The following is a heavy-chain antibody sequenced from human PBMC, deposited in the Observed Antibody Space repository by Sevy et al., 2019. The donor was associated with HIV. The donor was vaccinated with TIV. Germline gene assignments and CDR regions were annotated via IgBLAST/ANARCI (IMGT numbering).Heavy chain of an antibody. D-gene: IGHD3-22*01. CDR3: ARGYDSSGYKSGYYFDY. CDR1: GFTFSSYA. CDR2: ISGSGGST. V-gene: IGHV3-23*01. Sequence: GGSLRLSCAASGFTFSSYAMSWVRQAPGKGLEWVSAISGSGGSTYYADSVKGRFTISRDNSKNTQYLQMNSLRAEDTAVYYCARGYDSSGYKSGYYFDYWGQGTLVTVSS. J-gene: IGHJ4*02.